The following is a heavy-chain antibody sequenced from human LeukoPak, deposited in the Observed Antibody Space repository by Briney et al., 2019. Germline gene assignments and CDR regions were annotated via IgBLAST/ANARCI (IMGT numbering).Heavy chain of an antibody. V-gene: IGHV3-9*01. CDR2: ISWNGGGV. Sequence: PGRSLRLSCVASGFTFEEYAMHWVRQAPGKGPEWVSGISWNGGGVGYGDSVKGRCTISRDNAGSSPYLQLDRLRPEDTAYYYCAKGLVRPVGATHFDSWGQGTLVTVSS. CDR3: AKGLVRPVGATHFDS. CDR1: GFTFEEYA. J-gene: IGHJ4*02. D-gene: IGHD1-26*01.